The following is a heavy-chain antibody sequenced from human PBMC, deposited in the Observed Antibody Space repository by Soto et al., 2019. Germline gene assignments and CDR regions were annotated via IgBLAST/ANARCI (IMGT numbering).Heavy chain of an antibody. CDR2: ISGYNYKT. V-gene: IGHV1-18*01. CDR3: ARARWAADYFDY. J-gene: IGHJ4*02. D-gene: IGHD1-26*01. Sequence: QVHLGQSGPEVKKPGASVKVSCKASGYTFTSYGISWVRQAPGQGLEWMGWISGYNYKTDYAQKFQDRVTLTTDVFTDTAYMEVRNLRSDDTAVYYCARARWAADYFDYWGQGTLVTVSS. CDR1: GYTFTSYG.